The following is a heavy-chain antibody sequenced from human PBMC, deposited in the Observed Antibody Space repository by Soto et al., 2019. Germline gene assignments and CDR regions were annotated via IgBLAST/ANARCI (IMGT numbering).Heavy chain of an antibody. Sequence: PGGSLRLSCAASGFTFSSYAMHWVRQAPGKGLEWVAVISYDGSNKYYADSVKGRFTISRDNSKNTLYLQMNSLRAEDTAVYYCARELSVAGTSTRWGQGTLVTVSS. V-gene: IGHV3-30-3*01. CDR1: GFTFSSYA. CDR2: ISYDGSNK. CDR3: ARELSVAGTSTR. J-gene: IGHJ4*02. D-gene: IGHD6-19*01.